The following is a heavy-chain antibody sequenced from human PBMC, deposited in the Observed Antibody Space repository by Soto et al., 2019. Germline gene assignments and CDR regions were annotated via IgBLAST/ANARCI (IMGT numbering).Heavy chain of an antibody. V-gene: IGHV4-39*01. Sequence: PSEALSLTCTLSIGSISSSTNYWGWVLQLPVKGLEWIGSIFYGERSYYNPAPRSRVAIYIDPSKNLFSLKLSSVTAADTGVYYCARHLVVAGTTYNWFDLWGQGTLVTVSS. D-gene: IGHD2-15*01. CDR3: ARHLVVAGTTYNWFDL. CDR1: IGSISSSTNY. CDR2: IFYGERS. J-gene: IGHJ5*02.